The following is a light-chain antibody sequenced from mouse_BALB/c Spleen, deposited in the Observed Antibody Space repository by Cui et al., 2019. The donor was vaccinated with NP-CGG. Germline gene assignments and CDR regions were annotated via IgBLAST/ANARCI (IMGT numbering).Light chain of an antibody. CDR1: PGAVITSNY. Sequence: QAVVTQESALTTSPGETVTLTCRSSPGAVITSNYANWVQEKPDHFFTGLIGGTNNRAPGVPARFSGSLIGDKAALTITGAQTEDEAIYFCALWYSNHWVFGGGTKLTVL. CDR2: GTN. J-gene: IGLJ1*01. V-gene: IGLV1*01. CDR3: ALWYSNHWV.